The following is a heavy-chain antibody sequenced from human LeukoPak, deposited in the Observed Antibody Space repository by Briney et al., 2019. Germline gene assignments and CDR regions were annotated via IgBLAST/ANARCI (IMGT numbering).Heavy chain of an antibody. CDR3: AKDGYCSGGSCYGYFQH. J-gene: IGHJ1*01. D-gene: IGHD2-15*01. CDR1: GFTFDDYA. CDR2: ISWDGGST. V-gene: IGHV3-43D*03. Sequence: GGSLRLSCAASGFTFDDYAMHWVRQAPGKGLEWVSLISWDGGSTYYADSVKGRFTISRDNSKNSLYLQMNSLRAEDTALYYCAKDGYCSGGSCYGYFQHWGQGTLVTVSS.